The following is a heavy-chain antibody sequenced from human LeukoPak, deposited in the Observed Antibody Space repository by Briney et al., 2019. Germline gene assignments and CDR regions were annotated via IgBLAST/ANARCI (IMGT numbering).Heavy chain of an antibody. D-gene: IGHD1-1*01. CDR3: ARVSWDPNSYYFDL. CDR2: IYYSGST. J-gene: IGHJ4*02. Sequence: PSETLSLTCTVSGGSISSYYWSWIRQPPGKGLEWIGYIYYSGSTNYNPSLKSRVTISVDTSKNQFSLKLSSVTAADTAVYYCARVSWDPNSYYFDLWGQGTVVSVFS. V-gene: IGHV4-59*01. CDR1: GGSISSYY.